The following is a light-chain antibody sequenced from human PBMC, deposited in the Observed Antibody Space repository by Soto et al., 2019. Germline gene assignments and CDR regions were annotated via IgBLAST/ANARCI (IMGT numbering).Light chain of an antibody. CDR2: DAS. CDR1: QSVSSY. V-gene: IGKV3-11*01. CDR3: QQRSNWPT. Sequence: EIVLTQSPATRSLSPGERATLSCRASQSVSSYLAWYQQKPGQAPRLLIYDASNRATGIPARFSGSGSGTDFTLTISSLAPEDFAVYYCQQRSNWPTFGPGTKVDIK. J-gene: IGKJ3*01.